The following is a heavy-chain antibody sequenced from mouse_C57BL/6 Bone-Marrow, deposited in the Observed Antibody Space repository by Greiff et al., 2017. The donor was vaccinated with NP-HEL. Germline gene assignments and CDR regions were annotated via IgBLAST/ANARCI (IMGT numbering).Heavy chain of an antibody. CDR2: INPNNGGT. J-gene: IGHJ2*01. D-gene: IGHD2-4*01. V-gene: IGHV1-26*01. CDR1: GYTFTDYY. Sequence: EVQLQQSGPELVKPGASVKISCKASGYTFTDYYMNWVKQSHGKSLEWIGDINPNNGGTSYNQKFKGKATLTVDKSSSTAYMELRSLTSEDSAVYYCAGGDYDYFDYWGQGTTLTVSS. CDR3: AGGDYDYFDY.